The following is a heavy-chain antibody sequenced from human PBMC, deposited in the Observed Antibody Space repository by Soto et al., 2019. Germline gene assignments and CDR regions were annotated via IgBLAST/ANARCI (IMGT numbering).Heavy chain of an antibody. V-gene: IGHV3-66*01. CDR1: GFTVSSNS. D-gene: IGHD5-12*01. J-gene: IGHJ3*02. CDR3: AKDDPIPLYISYDGYDAFDI. CDR2: IYSGGST. Sequence: GGSLRLSCAASGFTVSSNSMSWVRQAPGKGLEWVSVIYSGGSTYYADSVKGRFTISRDNSKNTLYLQMNSLRAEDTAVYYCAKDDPIPLYISYDGYDAFDICGQRTMVTVS.